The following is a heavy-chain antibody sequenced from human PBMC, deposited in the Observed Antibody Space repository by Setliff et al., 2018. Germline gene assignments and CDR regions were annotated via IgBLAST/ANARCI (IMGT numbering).Heavy chain of an antibody. J-gene: IGHJ4*02. CDR1: DDSFYSDYYF. CDR2: ISSSGAT. V-gene: IGHV4-39*01. Sequence: SETLSLTCSVSDDSFYSDYYFWGWIRQPPGKGLEWIATISSSGATNYNSSLKSRVTLSRDVAKRPFALNLTSVTAVDTAVYYCAREGRWDYNYPIYWGQGSLVTVSS. D-gene: IGHD5-12*01. CDR3: AREGRWDYNYPIY.